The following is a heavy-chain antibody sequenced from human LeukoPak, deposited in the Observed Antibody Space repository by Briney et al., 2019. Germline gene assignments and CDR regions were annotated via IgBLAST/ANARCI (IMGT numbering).Heavy chain of an antibody. J-gene: IGHJ5*02. Sequence: PSETLSLTCTVSGGSISSGTDYWTWIRQPAGKGLEWIGRIYGNGNTNYNPSLKSRVTISVDTSKNQFSLKLSSVTAADTAMYYCATDHYYDSKLDPSGPETLVTVSS. CDR1: GGSISSGTDY. CDR2: IYGNGNT. V-gene: IGHV4-61*02. CDR3: ATDHYYDSKLDP. D-gene: IGHD3-22*01.